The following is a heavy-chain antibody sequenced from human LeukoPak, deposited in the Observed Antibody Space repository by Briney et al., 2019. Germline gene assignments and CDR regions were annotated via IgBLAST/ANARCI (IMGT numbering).Heavy chain of an antibody. CDR1: GGSISNYY. CDR2: IYSSGIT. J-gene: IGHJ4*02. CDR3: SRENGAFSPFGY. V-gene: IGHV4-4*07. D-gene: IGHD2-8*01. Sequence: SETLSLTCTVSGGSISNYYWSWIRQHAGKGLEWIGRIYSSGITNYNPSLKSRVSMSVDTSKNQFSLKLTSVTAADTAVYYCSRENGAFSPFGYWGQGTLVTVLS.